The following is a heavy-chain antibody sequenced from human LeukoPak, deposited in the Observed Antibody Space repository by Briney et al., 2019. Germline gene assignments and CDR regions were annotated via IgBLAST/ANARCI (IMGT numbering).Heavy chain of an antibody. D-gene: IGHD3-16*02. J-gene: IGHJ4*02. Sequence: RRSLRLSCAASGFSFTSYGMHWVRQAPGKGLEWVAVISFDENNKFYADSVKGRFTISRDNSKNTLYLQMNSLRVEDTAVYYCAKDDFVWGTYRLGYFDYWGQGTLVTVSS. V-gene: IGHV3-30*18. CDR3: AKDDFVWGTYRLGYFDY. CDR2: ISFDENNK. CDR1: GFSFTSYG.